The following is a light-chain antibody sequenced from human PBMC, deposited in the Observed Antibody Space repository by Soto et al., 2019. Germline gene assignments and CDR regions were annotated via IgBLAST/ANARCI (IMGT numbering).Light chain of an antibody. Sequence: DIVMTQSPDSLAVSLGARATINCKSSQSVLYSSNNKNYLAWYQQKPGQPPKLLIYWASTRESGVPARFSGSGSGTDFTLTSSSLQAEDVAVYYCQQYYSTPWTFGQGTKVEIK. V-gene: IGKV4-1*01. CDR2: WAS. J-gene: IGKJ1*01. CDR1: QSVLYSSNNKNY. CDR3: QQYYSTPWT.